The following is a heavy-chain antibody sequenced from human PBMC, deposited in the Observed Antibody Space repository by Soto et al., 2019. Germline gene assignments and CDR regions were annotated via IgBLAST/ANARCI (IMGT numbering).Heavy chain of an antibody. J-gene: IGHJ4*02. V-gene: IGHV4-59*01. CDR3: ERVRVRWQIHY. Sequence: PSETLSLTCTVSGGSISSYYWSWIRQPPGKGLEWIGYIYYSGSTNYNPSLKSRVTISVDTSKNQFSLKLSFVTAADTAVYYCERVRVRWQIHYWGAGTLVAVFS. CDR2: IYYSGST. D-gene: IGHD4-17*01. CDR1: GGSISSYY.